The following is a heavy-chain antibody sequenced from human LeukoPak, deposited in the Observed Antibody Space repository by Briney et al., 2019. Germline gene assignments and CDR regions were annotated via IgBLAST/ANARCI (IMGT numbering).Heavy chain of an antibody. V-gene: IGHV7-4-1*02. CDR2: INPNTGNP. Sequence: ASVKVSCKASGYTYTNYAMNWVRQAPGQGLEWMGWINPNTGNPMYAQGFTGRFVFSLDTSVTTTYLQINGLEAEDTAVYYCARAYQRLGGLSFPDSWGQGTLVTVSS. J-gene: IGHJ5*01. CDR1: GYTYTNYA. D-gene: IGHD3-16*02. CDR3: ARAYQRLGGLSFPDS.